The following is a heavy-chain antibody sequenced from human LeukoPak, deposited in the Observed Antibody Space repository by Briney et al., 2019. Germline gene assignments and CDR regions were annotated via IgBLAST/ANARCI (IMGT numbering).Heavy chain of an antibody. J-gene: IGHJ4*02. V-gene: IGHV4-59*08. CDR3: ARHYYDSSGYYPPGFDY. D-gene: IGHD3-22*01. CDR1: GGSLSSYY. CDR2: IYYSGST. Sequence: SETLSLTCTVSGGSLSSYYWSWIRHPPGKGLEWIGYIYYSGSTNYNPSLKSRVTISVDTSKNQFSLKLSSVTAADTAVYYCARHYYDSSGYYPPGFDYWGQGTLVTVSS.